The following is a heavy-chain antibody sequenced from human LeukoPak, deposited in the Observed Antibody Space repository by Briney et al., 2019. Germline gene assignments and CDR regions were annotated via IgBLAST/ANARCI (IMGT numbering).Heavy chain of an antibody. J-gene: IGHJ3*02. CDR2: INPSGGST. Sequence: GASVKVSCKASGYTFTSYYMHWVRQAPGQGLEWMGIINPSGGSTSYAQKFQGRVTMTRDTSISTAYMELSRLRSDDTAVYYCARKYSYGPTAFRYYYDSSGLDAFDIWGQGTMVTVSS. V-gene: IGHV1-46*01. CDR1: GYTFTSYY. CDR3: ARKYSYGPTAFRYYYDSSGLDAFDI. D-gene: IGHD3-22*01.